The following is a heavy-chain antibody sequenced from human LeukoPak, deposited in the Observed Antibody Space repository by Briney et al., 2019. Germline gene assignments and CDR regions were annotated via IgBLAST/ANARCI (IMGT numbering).Heavy chain of an antibody. V-gene: IGHV3-48*04. CDR2: ISSSGSTI. J-gene: IGHJ4*02. CDR1: GFTFSSYS. D-gene: IGHD2-15*01. Sequence: GGSLRLSCAASGFTFSSYSMNWVRQAPGKGLEWVSSISSSGSTIYYADSVKGRFTISRDNAKNSLYLQMNSLRAEDTAVYYCARAVGYCSGGSCYGSDYWGQGTLVTVSS. CDR3: ARAVGYCSGGSCYGSDY.